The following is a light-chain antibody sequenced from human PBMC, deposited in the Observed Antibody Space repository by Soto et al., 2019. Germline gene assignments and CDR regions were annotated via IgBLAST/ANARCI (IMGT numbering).Light chain of an antibody. CDR2: AAS. CDR3: QQLERYPST. CDR1: QGINSF. J-gene: IGKJ4*01. V-gene: IGKV1-9*01. Sequence: IQLTQSPSSLSASVGDRVTITCRARQGINSFLAWYQQKPGKAPKLLIYAASTLQSGVPSRFSGSGSGTDFTLTNSSLQPEDFATYYCQQLERYPSTFGGGTKVEIK.